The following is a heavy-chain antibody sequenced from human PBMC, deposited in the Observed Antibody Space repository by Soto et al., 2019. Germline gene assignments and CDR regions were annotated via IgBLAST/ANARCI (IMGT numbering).Heavy chain of an antibody. J-gene: IGHJ3*02. Sequence: QVQLVESGGGVVQPGRSLRLSCAASGFTFSSYGMYWVRQAPGEGLEWVAVISDDGSNKYYADSVKGRFTISRDNSKNKLYLQMNSLRVEDTAVYYCAKDQTHAFDIWGQGTVVTVSS. CDR2: ISDDGSNK. CDR3: AKDQTHAFDI. V-gene: IGHV3-30*18. CDR1: GFTFSSYG.